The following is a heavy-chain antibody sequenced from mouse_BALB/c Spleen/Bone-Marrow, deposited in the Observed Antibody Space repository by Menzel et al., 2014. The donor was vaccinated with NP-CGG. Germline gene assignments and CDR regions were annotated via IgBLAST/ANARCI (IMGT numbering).Heavy chain of an antibody. CDR1: GYSSTSNW. V-gene: IGHV1S126*01. J-gene: IGHJ3*01. CDR2: IDPSDSET. D-gene: IGHD2-1*01. CDR3: ASPSEGNPFAY. Sequence: QVQLQQSGPQLVRPGASVKISCKASGYSSTSNWMHWVKQRPGQGLEWIGMIDPSDSETRLNQKFKDKATLTVDKSSSTAYMQLSSPTSEDSAVYYCASPSEGNPFAYWGQGTLVTVSA.